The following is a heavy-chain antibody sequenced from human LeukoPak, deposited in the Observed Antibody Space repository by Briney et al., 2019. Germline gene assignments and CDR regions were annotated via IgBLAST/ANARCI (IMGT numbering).Heavy chain of an antibody. J-gene: IGHJ4*02. V-gene: IGHV3-33*06. Sequence: GRSLRLSCAASGFTFSSYGMHWVRQAPGKGLEWVADIWYDGSNKYYADSVKGRFTISRDNSKNTLYLQMNSLRAEDTAVYYCAKGDYCSSTSCYVLDYWGQGTLVTVSS. CDR3: AKGDYCSSTSCYVLDY. D-gene: IGHD2-2*01. CDR2: IWYDGSNK. CDR1: GFTFSSYG.